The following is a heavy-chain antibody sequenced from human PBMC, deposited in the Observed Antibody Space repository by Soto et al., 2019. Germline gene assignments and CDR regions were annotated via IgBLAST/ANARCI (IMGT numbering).Heavy chain of an antibody. V-gene: IGHV5-51*01. D-gene: IGHD2-21*01. CDR3: ASRDAYSGPAYY. J-gene: IGHJ4*02. Sequence: GESLKISCKGSGYRFSNYWIGWVRQMPGKGLEWMGIIYPGDSDTRYSPSFQGQVTMSADNSISTAYLQWSSLKASDTAMYYCASRDAYSGPAYYWGQGTLVTVSS. CDR2: IYPGDSDT. CDR1: GYRFSNYW.